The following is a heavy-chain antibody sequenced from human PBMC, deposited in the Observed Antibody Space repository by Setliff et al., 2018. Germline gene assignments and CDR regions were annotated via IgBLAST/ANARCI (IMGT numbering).Heavy chain of an antibody. Sequence: PSETLSLTCTVSGGSVGTDYNYWSWIRQPAGKGLEWIGHIYTTWSSKYNPSLESRVTISLDASKNQFSLEMTSVTAADTAVYYCASRNSDGGPEYFQHWGQGALVTVSS. CDR1: GGSVGTDYNY. J-gene: IGHJ1*01. CDR3: ASRNSDGGPEYFQH. CDR2: IYTTWSS. V-gene: IGHV4-61*09. D-gene: IGHD1-26*01.